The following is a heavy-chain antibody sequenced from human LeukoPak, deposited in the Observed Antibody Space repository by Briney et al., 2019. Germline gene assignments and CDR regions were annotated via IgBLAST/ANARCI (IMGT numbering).Heavy chain of an antibody. V-gene: IGHV3-48*01. CDR3: ARDGGLTDYYDSSGWYY. D-gene: IGHD3-22*01. J-gene: IGHJ4*02. CDR2: ISSSSSTI. CDR1: GVTFSSYS. Sequence: GGSLRLSCAASGVTFSSYSMNWVRQAPGKGLEWVSYISSSSSTIYYADSVKGRFTISRDNSKNTLYLQMNSLRAEDTAVYYCARDGGLTDYYDSSGWYYWGQGTLVTVSS.